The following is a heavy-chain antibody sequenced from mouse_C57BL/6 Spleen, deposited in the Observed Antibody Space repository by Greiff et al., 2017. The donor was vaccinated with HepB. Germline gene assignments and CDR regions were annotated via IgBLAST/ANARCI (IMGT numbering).Heavy chain of an antibody. CDR2: ISDGGSYT. Sequence: EVQLVESGGGLVKPGGSLKLSCAASGFTFSSYAMSWVRQTPEKRLEWVATISDGGSYTYYPDNVKGRFTISRDNAKNNLYLQMSHLKSEDTAMYYCAAGSSYAYWGQGTLVTVSA. V-gene: IGHV5-4*01. CDR1: GFTFSSYA. D-gene: IGHD1-1*01. CDR3: AAGSSYAY. J-gene: IGHJ3*01.